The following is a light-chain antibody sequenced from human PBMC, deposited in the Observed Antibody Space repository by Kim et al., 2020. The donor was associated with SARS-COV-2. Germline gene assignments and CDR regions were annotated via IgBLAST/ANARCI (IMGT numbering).Light chain of an antibody. CDR2: DAS. CDR3: QHYLSPPLT. CDR1: QSISNY. Sequence: LSPGELAPLSCRASQSISNYLAWYQQKPDPAPRLLIHDASSRATGTPDRFSGSGSGTDFTLTISRLEAEDFAVYYCQHYLSPPLTFGGGTRVDIK. V-gene: IGKV3-20*01. J-gene: IGKJ4*01.